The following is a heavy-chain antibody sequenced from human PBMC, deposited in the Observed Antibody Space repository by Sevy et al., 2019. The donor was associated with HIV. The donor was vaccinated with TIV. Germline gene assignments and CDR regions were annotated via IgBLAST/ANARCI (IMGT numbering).Heavy chain of an antibody. J-gene: IGHJ6*02. CDR3: ARSCDSSVYYNYYYYYGMDV. D-gene: IGHD3-22*01. Sequence: GGSLRLSCAASGFTFSSYGMHWVRQAPGKGLEWVAVIWYDGSNKYYADSVKGRFTISRDNSKNTLYLQMNSLRAEDTAVYYCARSCDSSVYYNYYYYYGMDVWGQGTTVTVSS. CDR2: IWYDGSNK. CDR1: GFTFSSYG. V-gene: IGHV3-33*01.